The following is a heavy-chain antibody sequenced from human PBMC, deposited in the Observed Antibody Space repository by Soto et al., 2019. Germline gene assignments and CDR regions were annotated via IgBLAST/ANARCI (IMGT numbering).Heavy chain of an antibody. D-gene: IGHD4-17*01. J-gene: IGHJ4*02. V-gene: IGHV3-11*05. Sequence: QVQLVESGGGLVKPGGSLRLPCAASGFTFSDYYMSWIRQAPGKGLEWVSYISSSSSYTNYADSVKGRFTISRDNAKNSLYLQMNSLRAEDTAVYYCARDSYYGGNSPPVDYWGQGTLVTVSS. CDR1: GFTFSDYY. CDR2: ISSSSSYT. CDR3: ARDSYYGGNSPPVDY.